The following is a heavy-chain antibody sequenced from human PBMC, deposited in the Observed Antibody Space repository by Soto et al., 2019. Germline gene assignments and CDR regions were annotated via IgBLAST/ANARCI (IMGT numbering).Heavy chain of an antibody. Sequence: QTGGSLRLSCAASGFSFSTYPMVWVRQAPGKRLEAVSSISGSGGKTYYKDSVKGRFTISRDNSKNTVDLQMNSLRPEDTAVYYCAKILSTVTTYYYGMDVWGQGTTVTVSS. CDR2: ISGSGGKT. J-gene: IGHJ6*02. CDR1: GFSFSTYP. V-gene: IGHV3-23*01. CDR3: AKILSTVTTYYYGMDV. D-gene: IGHD4-17*01.